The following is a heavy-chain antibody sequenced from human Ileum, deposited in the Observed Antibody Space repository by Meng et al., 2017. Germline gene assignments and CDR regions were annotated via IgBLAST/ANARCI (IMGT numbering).Heavy chain of an antibody. CDR2: IYPGDSDS. CDR3: AIQGSSWYDFSY. CDR1: GYSFTNYW. J-gene: IGHJ4*02. V-gene: IGHV5-51*01. D-gene: IGHD6-13*01. Sequence: KVSCKGSGYSFTNYWIGWVRQMPGKGLEWMGFIYPGDSDSRYSPSFQGQVTISADKTISTAYLQWSSLKASDTAMYYCAIQGSSWYDFSYWGQGTLVTVSS.